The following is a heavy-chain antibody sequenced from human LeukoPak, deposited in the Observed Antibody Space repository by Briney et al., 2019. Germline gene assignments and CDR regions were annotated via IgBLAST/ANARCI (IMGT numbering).Heavy chain of an antibody. Sequence: ASVKLSCKSSGYTFTINGFTWVRQAPGQGLEWMGWISAYSANTNYAQKFQGRVTMTTDTSTSTAYMELRSLRSDDTAVYYCATTTTGWFAPWGQGTLVTVSS. CDR1: GYTFTING. CDR3: ATTTTGWFAP. CDR2: ISAYSANT. J-gene: IGHJ5*02. V-gene: IGHV1-18*01. D-gene: IGHD1-1*01.